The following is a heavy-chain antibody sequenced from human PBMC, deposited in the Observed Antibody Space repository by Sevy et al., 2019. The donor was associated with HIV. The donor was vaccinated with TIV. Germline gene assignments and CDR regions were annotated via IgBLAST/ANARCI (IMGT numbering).Heavy chain of an antibody. J-gene: IGHJ4*02. Sequence: GGSLRLSCAASGFTFSNAWMNWVRQAPGKGLEWVGRIKSKPDGRTTDYAAPVQDRFIISRYDSRGTVYLKMNSMKNEDTDVLYCDTGGYYFDYWGQGTPVTVSS. CDR1: GFTFSNAW. CDR2: IKSKPDGRTT. V-gene: IGHV3-15*01. CDR3: DTGGYYFDY. D-gene: IGHD6-13*01.